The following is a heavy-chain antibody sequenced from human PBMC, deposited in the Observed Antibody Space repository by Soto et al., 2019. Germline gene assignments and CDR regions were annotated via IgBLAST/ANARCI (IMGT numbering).Heavy chain of an antibody. CDR3: AHSLAWTSDTLDS. CDR1: GFSLTSSGVA. J-gene: IGHJ4*02. Sequence: QITLKESGPTLVQPTQTLTMTCALSGFSLTSSGVAVGWVRQPPGRALEWLALLYWDDDKRYSPSLKSRLTITKDTSTNQVVLTRTNMDPVDTATYYWAHSLAWTSDTLDSWGKGTLLTVSS. D-gene: IGHD1-1*01. CDR2: LYWDDDK. V-gene: IGHV2-5*02.